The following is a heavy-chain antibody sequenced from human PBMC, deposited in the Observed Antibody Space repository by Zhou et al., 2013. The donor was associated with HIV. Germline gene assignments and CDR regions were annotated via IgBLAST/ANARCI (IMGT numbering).Heavy chain of an antibody. J-gene: IGHJ4*02. CDR2: IIPVSATT. CDR3: ARCSSSSRWHFDY. CDR1: GGTFENYP. D-gene: IGHD6-6*01. Sequence: QVQLVQSGAEVKKPGTSVKISCTASGGTFENYPVSWVRQAPGQGLEWMGGIIPVSATTKYAQKFQARVSITTDSSTSAADLELSGLTSDDTAVYYCARCSSSSRWHFDYWGQGTLVTVSS. V-gene: IGHV1-69*05.